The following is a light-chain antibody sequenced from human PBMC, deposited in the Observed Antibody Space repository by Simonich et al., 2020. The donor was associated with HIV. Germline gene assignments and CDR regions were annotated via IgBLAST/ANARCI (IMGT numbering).Light chain of an antibody. CDR3: QKYNSAPFT. Sequence: DIQMTQSPSAMSASVGDRVTITCQASQGISNYLALFQQKPGKVPKGLIYAASSLKRGVPSRFSGSGSGTDFTLTISSLQPEDVATHYCQKYNSAPFTFGHGTRLEIK. V-gene: IGKV1-17*03. J-gene: IGKJ5*01. CDR1: QGISNY. CDR2: AAS.